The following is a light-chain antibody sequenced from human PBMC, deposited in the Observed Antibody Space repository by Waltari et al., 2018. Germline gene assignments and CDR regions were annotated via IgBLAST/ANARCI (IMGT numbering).Light chain of an antibody. J-gene: IGKJ3*01. CDR2: DTS. V-gene: IGKV3-11*01. CDR1: QSVTSD. Sequence: VLTQSPATLSLSPGDRATLSCRANQSVTSDLAWYQQKVGQPPRLLIYDTSNRATGIPARFSGSGSGTDFSLTISSLEPEDFAIYYCQQRSNWPPVFTFGPGTKVDFK. CDR3: QQRSNWPPVFT.